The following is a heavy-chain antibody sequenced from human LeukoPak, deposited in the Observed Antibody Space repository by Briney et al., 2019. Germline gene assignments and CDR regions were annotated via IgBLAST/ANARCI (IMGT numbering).Heavy chain of an antibody. CDR3: AGDPAYGDYDDY. V-gene: IGHV3-7*01. Sequence: PGGSLRLSCAASGFTFSSYWMSWVRQAPGKGLEWVANIKQDGSEKYYVDSVKGRFTISRDNARNSLYLQMNSLRAEDTAVYYCAGDPAYGDYDDYWGQGTLVTVSS. D-gene: IGHD4-17*01. CDR2: IKQDGSEK. CDR1: GFTFSSYW. J-gene: IGHJ4*02.